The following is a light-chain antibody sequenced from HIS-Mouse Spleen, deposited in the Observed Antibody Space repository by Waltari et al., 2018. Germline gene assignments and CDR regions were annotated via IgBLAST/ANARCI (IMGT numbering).Light chain of an antibody. CDR2: EVS. V-gene: IGLV2-14*01. Sequence: QSALTQPASVSGSPGQSITLSCTGTSSAVGGYNYVSWYQQHPGKAPKLMIYEVSNRPSGVSNRFSGSKSGNTASLTISGLQAEDEADYYCSSYTSSSTLDVFGTGTKVTVL. CDR1: SSAVGGYNY. J-gene: IGLJ1*01. CDR3: SSYTSSSTLDV.